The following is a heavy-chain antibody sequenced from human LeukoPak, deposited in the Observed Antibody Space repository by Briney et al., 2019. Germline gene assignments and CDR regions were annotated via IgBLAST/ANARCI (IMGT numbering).Heavy chain of an antibody. Sequence: SETLSLTCAVYGGSLSGYYWSWIRQPPGKGLEWIGEINHSGSTNYNPSLKSRVTISVDTSKNQFSLKLSSVTAADTAVYYCARLGRATIIGWGQGTLVTVSS. V-gene: IGHV4-34*01. D-gene: IGHD5-24*01. J-gene: IGHJ4*02. CDR1: GGSLSGYY. CDR3: ARLGRATIIG. CDR2: INHSGST.